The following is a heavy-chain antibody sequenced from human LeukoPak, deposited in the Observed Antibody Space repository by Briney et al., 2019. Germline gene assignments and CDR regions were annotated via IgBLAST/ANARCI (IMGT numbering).Heavy chain of an antibody. D-gene: IGHD3-22*01. Sequence: ASVKVSCKASGGTFSSYAISWVRQAPGQGLEWMGWISAYNDNTNYAQKFQGRVTITADKSTSTAYMELSSLRSEDTAVYYCARKVPNDSSGYYYRGQFDPWGQGTLVTVSS. CDR1: GGTFSSYA. CDR3: ARKVPNDSSGYYYRGQFDP. V-gene: IGHV1-69*04. J-gene: IGHJ5*02. CDR2: ISAYNDNT.